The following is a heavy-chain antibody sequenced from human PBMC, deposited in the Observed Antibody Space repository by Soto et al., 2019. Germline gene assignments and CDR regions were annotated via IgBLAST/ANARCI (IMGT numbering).Heavy chain of an antibody. D-gene: IGHD2-2*01. J-gene: IGHJ5*02. CDR1: GYTFINYY. CDR3: ARLRKYQLLRSLFNWFDP. CDR2: FNPTSGST. V-gene: IGHV1-46*01. Sequence: ASVKVSCKASGYTFINYYIHWVRQAPGQGLEWMGIFNPTSGSTNYAQKFQGRVTLTMDTSTRTVYMELSSLRFDDTAVYYCARLRKYQLLRSLFNWFDPWGQGTLVTVSS.